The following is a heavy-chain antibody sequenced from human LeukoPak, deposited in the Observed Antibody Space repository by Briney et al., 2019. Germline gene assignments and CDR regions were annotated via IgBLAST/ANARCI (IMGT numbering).Heavy chain of an antibody. CDR3: ARAGRIYSSSWYENY. CDR1: GGSFSGYY. J-gene: IGHJ4*02. CDR2: INHSGST. V-gene: IGHV4-34*01. Sequence: SETLSLTCAVYGGSFSGYYWSWIRQPPGKGLEWIGEINHSGSTNYNPSLKSRVTISVDTSKNQFSLKLSSVTAADTAVYYCARAGRIYSSSWYENYWGPGTLVTVSS. D-gene: IGHD6-13*01.